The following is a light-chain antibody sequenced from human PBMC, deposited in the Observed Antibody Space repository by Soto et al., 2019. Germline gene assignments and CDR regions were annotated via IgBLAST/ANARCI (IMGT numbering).Light chain of an antibody. Sequence: QSVLTQPPSASGTPGQRVTISCSGSSSNIGSNSVSWYQQLPGTAPKLLIYSNNQRPSGVPDRFSGSKSGTSASLAISGLQSGDEADYYCAAWDDSLNGYVFETGTKV. CDR1: SSNIGSNS. J-gene: IGLJ1*01. V-gene: IGLV1-44*01. CDR2: SNN. CDR3: AAWDDSLNGYV.